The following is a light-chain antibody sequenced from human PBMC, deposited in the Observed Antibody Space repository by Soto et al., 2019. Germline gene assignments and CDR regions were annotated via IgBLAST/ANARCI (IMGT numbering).Light chain of an antibody. V-gene: IGKV3-20*01. CDR1: QSVRSN. J-gene: IGKJ1*01. CDR3: QQYGSSPLWT. CDR2: DAS. Sequence: EIVMTQSPATLSVSAGERATLSCRARQSVRSNLAWYQQKPGQAPRLLIYDASTRATGIPARFSGSGSGTDFTLTISRLEPEDFAVYYCQQYGSSPLWTFGQGTKVDIK.